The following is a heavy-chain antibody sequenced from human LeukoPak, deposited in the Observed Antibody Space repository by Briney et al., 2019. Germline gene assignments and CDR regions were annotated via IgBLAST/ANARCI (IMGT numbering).Heavy chain of an antibody. D-gene: IGHD3-22*01. CDR1: GFTFSSYW. Sequence: TGGSLRHSCAASGFTFSSYWMSWVRQAPGKGLEWVANIKQDGSEKYYVDSVKGRFTISRDNAKNSLYLQMNSLRAEDTAVYYCARDPYYYDSSGYSPWGQGTLVTVSS. CDR2: IKQDGSEK. J-gene: IGHJ4*02. V-gene: IGHV3-7*03. CDR3: ARDPYYYDSSGYSP.